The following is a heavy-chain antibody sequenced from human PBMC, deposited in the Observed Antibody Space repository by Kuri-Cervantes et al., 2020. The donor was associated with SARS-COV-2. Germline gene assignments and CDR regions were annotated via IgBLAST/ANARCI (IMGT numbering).Heavy chain of an antibody. V-gene: IGHV1-69*13. Sequence: SVKVSCKASGGTFSSYAISWVRQAPGQGLEWMGGIIPVLGTPNYAQKFQGRVTITADESTSTAYMELSSLRSEDTAVYYCAREASGYCSSTSCYGWFDPWGQGTLVTVSS. CDR1: GGTFSSYA. CDR3: AREASGYCSSTSCYGWFDP. D-gene: IGHD2-2*01. J-gene: IGHJ5*02. CDR2: IIPVLGTP.